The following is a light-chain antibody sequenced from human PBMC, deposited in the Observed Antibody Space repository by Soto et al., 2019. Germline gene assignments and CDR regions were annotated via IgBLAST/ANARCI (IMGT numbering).Light chain of an antibody. V-gene: IGKV3-15*01. Sequence: EIVMTQSPATLSVSPGERATLSCRASQSVSSKLAWFQQKPGQAPSLLIYGVSTRDTGVPVRFSGSGSGTEFARPINSLQSEDFAVYYCQQYNNWPHTFGQGTQLEIK. CDR3: QQYNNWPHT. CDR1: QSVSSK. J-gene: IGKJ2*01. CDR2: GVS.